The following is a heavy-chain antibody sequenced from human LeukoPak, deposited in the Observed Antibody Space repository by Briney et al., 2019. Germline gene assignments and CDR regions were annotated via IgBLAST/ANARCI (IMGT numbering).Heavy chain of an antibody. V-gene: IGHV4-31*03. J-gene: IGHJ6*03. Sequence: PSETLSLTCTVSGGSISSGGYYWSRIRQHPGKGLEWIGYIYYSGSTYYNPSLKSRVTISVDTSKNQFSLKLSSVTAADTAVYYCARDSVEMATITGAYYYYYYMDVWGKGTTVTVSS. CDR2: IYYSGST. D-gene: IGHD5-24*01. CDR1: GGSISSGGYY. CDR3: ARDSVEMATITGAYYYYYYMDV.